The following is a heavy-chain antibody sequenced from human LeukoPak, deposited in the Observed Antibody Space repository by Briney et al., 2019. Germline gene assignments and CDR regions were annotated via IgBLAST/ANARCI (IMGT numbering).Heavy chain of an antibody. CDR3: ATVVGASYYMDV. V-gene: IGHV3-53*01. Sequence: GGSLRLSCAASGFTVSSKYMRWVRQAPGKGLEWVSVIYSGGSTYYADSVKGRFTISRDNSKNTLYLQMNSLRAEDTAVYYSATVVGASYYMDVWGKGTTVTISS. CDR2: IYSGGST. J-gene: IGHJ6*03. CDR1: GFTVSSKY. D-gene: IGHD1-26*01.